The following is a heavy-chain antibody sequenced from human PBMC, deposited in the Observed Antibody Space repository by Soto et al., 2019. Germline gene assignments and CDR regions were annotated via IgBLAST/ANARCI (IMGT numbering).Heavy chain of an antibody. J-gene: IGHJ3*02. CDR1: GFSLSTSGVG. CDR3: ARGLATLPVFAFDI. D-gene: IGHD6-6*01. Sequence: SGPTLVNPTQTLTLTCSFSGFSLSTSGVGVGWIRQSPGKALEWLALIYWSGDEHYRPSLKSRLSIIKDTSKNHVVLIMTDMDPVDTATYYCARGLATLPVFAFDIWGQGAMVTVSS. CDR2: IYWSGDE. V-gene: IGHV2-5*01.